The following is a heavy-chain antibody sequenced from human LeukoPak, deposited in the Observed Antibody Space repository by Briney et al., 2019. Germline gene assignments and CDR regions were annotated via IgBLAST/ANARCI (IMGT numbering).Heavy chain of an antibody. CDR1: DGSINSYY. D-gene: IGHD1-26*01. CDR3: ARGRSNYYGMDV. Sequence: SETLSLTCSVSDGSINSYYWNWIRRPPGKALEWIGYIYYNGNTNYSPSLKSRVIMSVDTSKNLFSLKVSSVTAADTAVYYCARGRSNYYGMDVWGQGTTVTVSS. CDR2: IYYNGNT. V-gene: IGHV4-59*01. J-gene: IGHJ6*02.